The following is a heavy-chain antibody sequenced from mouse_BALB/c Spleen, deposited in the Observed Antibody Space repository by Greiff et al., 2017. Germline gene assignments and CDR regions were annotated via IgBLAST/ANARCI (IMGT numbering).Heavy chain of an antibody. Sequence: EVKVEESGGGLVKPGGSLKLSCAASGFTFSSYAMSWVRQTPEKRLEWVASISSGGSTYYPDSVKGRFTISRDNARNILYLQMSSLRSEDTAMYYCARGGPYDYEDAMDYWGQGTSVTVSS. J-gene: IGHJ4*01. D-gene: IGHD2-4*01. CDR2: ISSGGST. CDR1: GFTFSSYA. CDR3: ARGGPYDYEDAMDY. V-gene: IGHV5-6-5*01.